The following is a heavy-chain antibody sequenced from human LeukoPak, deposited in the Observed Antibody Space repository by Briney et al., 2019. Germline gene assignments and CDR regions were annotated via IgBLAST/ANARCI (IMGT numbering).Heavy chain of an antibody. CDR2: ISRGGGTI. V-gene: IGHV3-48*03. J-gene: IGHJ4*02. CDR1: GFSFSNNE. Sequence: PGGSLRLSCEASGFSFSNNEMNWVRQAPGRGLEWVSYISRGGGTIYYADSVKARFTRSRDNVQNSLYLQMNSRRAEDTAVYYGASSTGYSYGYFDYGGQGTLVTVSS. CDR3: ASSTGYSYGYFDY. D-gene: IGHD5-18*01.